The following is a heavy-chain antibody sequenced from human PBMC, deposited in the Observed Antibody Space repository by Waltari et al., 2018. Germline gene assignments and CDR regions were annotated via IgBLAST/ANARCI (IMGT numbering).Heavy chain of an antibody. CDR1: GGSFSGYY. Sequence: QVQLQQWGAGLLTPSETLSLTCAVYGGSFSGYYWSWIRQPPGKGLEWIGEINHSGSTNYNPSLKSRVTISVDTSKNQFSLKLSSVTAADTAVYYCARQELWFGSELDYWGQGTLVTVSS. V-gene: IGHV4-34*01. CDR2: INHSGST. J-gene: IGHJ4*02. CDR3: ARQELWFGSELDY. D-gene: IGHD3-10*01.